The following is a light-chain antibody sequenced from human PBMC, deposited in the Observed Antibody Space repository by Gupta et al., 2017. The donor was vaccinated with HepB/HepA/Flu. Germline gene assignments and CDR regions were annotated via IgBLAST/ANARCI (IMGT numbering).Light chain of an antibody. V-gene: IGKV1-5*03. CDR1: QSIYNW. J-gene: IGKJ1*01. CDR3: QHFDKYLWT. Sequence: DIPLTPSPSSLSASVGDRVTITCRASQSIYNWLAWYQQKPGKAPKLLIYKASDLKTGVSSRFSGSGSGTEFTLAISSLQPDDFATYYCQHFDKYLWTFGQGTRVEIK. CDR2: KAS.